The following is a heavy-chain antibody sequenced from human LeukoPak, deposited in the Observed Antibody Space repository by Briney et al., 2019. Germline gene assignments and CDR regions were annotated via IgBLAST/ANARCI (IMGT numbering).Heavy chain of an antibody. CDR3: ARIDGDYPEEGDY. CDR1: GGSISSGGYY. J-gene: IGHJ4*02. D-gene: IGHD4-17*01. CDR2: INHSGST. V-gene: IGHV4-34*01. Sequence: SETLSLTCAVSGGSISSGGYYWSWIRQPPGKGLEWIGEINHSGSTNYNPSLKSRVTISVDTSKNQFSLKLSSVTAADTAVYYCARIDGDYPEEGDYWGQGTLVTVSS.